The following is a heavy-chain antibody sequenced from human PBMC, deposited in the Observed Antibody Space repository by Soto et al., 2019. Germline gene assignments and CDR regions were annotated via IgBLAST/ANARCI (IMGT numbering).Heavy chain of an antibody. V-gene: IGHV3-23*01. D-gene: IGHD3-10*01. CDR3: ARGRVGSGSLTPRVDL. Sequence: EVQLLESGGGLVQPVGSLRLSCAASGFTFNNYAMTWVRQAPGKGLEWVSAISGGGDTTSYADSVKGRFTVSGEGSRNPLYLQMSRLRAEDTVVYYCARGRVGSGSLTPRVDLWGQGTLVTVSS. CDR2: ISGGGDTT. J-gene: IGHJ4*02. CDR1: GFTFNNYA.